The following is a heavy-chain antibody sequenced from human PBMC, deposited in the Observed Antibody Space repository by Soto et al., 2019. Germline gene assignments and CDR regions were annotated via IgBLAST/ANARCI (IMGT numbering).Heavy chain of an antibody. J-gene: IGHJ4*02. D-gene: IGHD4-17*01. CDR3: ARGMTTVTTCTFDY. CDR2: IIPIFGAA. V-gene: IGHV1-69*12. CDR1: GGTFSSYA. Sequence: QVQLVQSGAEVKKPGSSVKVSCKASGGTFSSYAISWVRQAPGQWLEWMGGIIPIFGAANYAQKFEGGVTISADESTSTAYMELSSLRSEDTAVYYCARGMTTVTTCTFDYWGQGTLVTVSS.